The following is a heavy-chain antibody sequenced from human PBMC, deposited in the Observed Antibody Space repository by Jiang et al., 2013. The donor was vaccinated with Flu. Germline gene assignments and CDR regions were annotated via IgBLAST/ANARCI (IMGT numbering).Heavy chain of an antibody. D-gene: IGHD5-18*01. CDR2: IIPIFDTT. CDR1: GGAFNSYA. J-gene: IGHJ4*02. CDR3: AKDRTGYSYGLFDY. Sequence: GAEVKKPGSSVKVSCKASGGAFNSYAINWVRQAPGQGLEWMGGIIPIFDTTKYAQKFQGRVTITVDKSTSTAYMELSSLRSEDTAVYYCAKDRTGYSYGLFDYWGQGTLVTVSS. V-gene: IGHV1-69*06.